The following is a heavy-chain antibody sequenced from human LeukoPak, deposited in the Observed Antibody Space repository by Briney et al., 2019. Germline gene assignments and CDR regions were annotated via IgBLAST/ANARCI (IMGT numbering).Heavy chain of an antibody. CDR3: ARGGLPGGFDY. J-gene: IGHJ4*02. Sequence: GGSLRLSCAASGFTFSSYSMNWVRQAPGKGLEWVANINQDGREIDYVDSVRGRFTISRDNAENSLCLQMNSLRAEDTAVYYCARGGLPGGFDYWGQGTLVTVSS. CDR1: GFTFSSYS. D-gene: IGHD4-23*01. CDR2: INQDGREI. V-gene: IGHV3-7*03.